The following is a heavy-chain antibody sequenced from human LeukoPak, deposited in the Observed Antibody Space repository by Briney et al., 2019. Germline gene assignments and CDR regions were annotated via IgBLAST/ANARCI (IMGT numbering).Heavy chain of an antibody. Sequence: PGGSLRLSCAASGFTVSSNYMSWVRQAPGKGLEWVSVIYSGGSTYYADSVKGRFTISRDNSKNTLYLQMNSLRAEDTAVYYCARGRAGYSSGWKEFYYYYYMEVWGKGTTVTISS. CDR3: ARGRAGYSSGWKEFYYYYYMEV. D-gene: IGHD6-19*01. V-gene: IGHV3-66*01. CDR1: GFTVSSNY. CDR2: IYSGGST. J-gene: IGHJ6*03.